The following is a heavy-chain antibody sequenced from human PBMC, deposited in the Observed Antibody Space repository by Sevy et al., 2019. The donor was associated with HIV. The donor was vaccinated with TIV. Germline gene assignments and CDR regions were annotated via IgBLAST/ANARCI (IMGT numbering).Heavy chain of an antibody. J-gene: IGHJ4*02. Sequence: GGSLRLSCATSGFTVSSNYMTWVRQAPGKGLEWVSVIYSGGNTYYAVSVRGRLTISSDNSKNTLYLQMNSLRVDDTAVYYCAIPAHTWVRGGTEGFWDYWGQGTLVTVSS. V-gene: IGHV3-53*01. CDR2: IYSGGNT. CDR1: GFTVSSNY. CDR3: AIPAHTWVRGGTEGFWDY. D-gene: IGHD3-10*01.